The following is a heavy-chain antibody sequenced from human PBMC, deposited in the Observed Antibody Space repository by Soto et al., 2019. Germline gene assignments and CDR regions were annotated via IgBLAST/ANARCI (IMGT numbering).Heavy chain of an antibody. CDR3: AREGYKYDLGALDF. CDR2: VSYDGGTR. Sequence: QVQLVESGGGVVQPGRSLRLSCVASGFSFRTYAMQWVRQAPGKGLEWVAVVSYDGGTRFYADSVRGRFTISRDNSKSTLYLDIHSLTIEDTAVYYCAREGYKYDLGALDFWGRGALVAVSS. J-gene: IGHJ4*02. V-gene: IGHV3-30-3*01. CDR1: GFSFRTYA. D-gene: IGHD5-18*01.